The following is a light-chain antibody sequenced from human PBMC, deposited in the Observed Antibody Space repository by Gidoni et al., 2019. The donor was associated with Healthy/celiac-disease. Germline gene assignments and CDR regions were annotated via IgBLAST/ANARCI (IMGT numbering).Light chain of an antibody. V-gene: IGLV2-8*01. J-gene: IGLJ2*01. Sequence: QSALTQPPSPSGAPGPSVTISCTGTSSDVGGYNYVSWYQKHPGKAPKLMIYEVSKRPSGVPDRFSGSKSGNTASLTVSGLQAEDEADYYCSSYAGSNNFVVFGGGTKLTVL. CDR1: SSDVGGYNY. CDR2: EVS. CDR3: SSYAGSNNFVV.